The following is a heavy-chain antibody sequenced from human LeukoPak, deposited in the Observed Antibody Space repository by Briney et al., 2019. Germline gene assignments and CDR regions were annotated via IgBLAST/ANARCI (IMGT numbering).Heavy chain of an antibody. J-gene: IGHJ4*02. CDR3: ARGLNYRIVGATMMVY. Sequence: EASVKVSCKASGYTFTSYGISWVRQAPGQGLEWMGWISAYNGNTNYAQKLQGRVTMTTDTSTSTAYMELRSLRSDDTAVYYCARGLNYRIVGATMMVYWGQGTLVTVSS. D-gene: IGHD1-26*01. V-gene: IGHV1-18*01. CDR2: ISAYNGNT. CDR1: GYTFTSYG.